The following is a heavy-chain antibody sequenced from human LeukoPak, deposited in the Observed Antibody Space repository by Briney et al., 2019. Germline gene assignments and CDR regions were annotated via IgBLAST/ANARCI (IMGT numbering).Heavy chain of an antibody. CDR3: ARGSSYYPIYYFDY. D-gene: IGHD1-26*01. J-gene: IGHJ4*02. CDR2: IYYSGST. V-gene: IGHV4-59*01. CDR1: GGSISNYY. Sequence: SETLSLTCTVSGGSISNYYWSWIRQPPGKGLEWIGYIYYSGSTNYSPSPKSRVTISVDTSKNQFSLKLSSVTAADTAVYYCARGSSYYPIYYFDYWGQGTLVTVSS.